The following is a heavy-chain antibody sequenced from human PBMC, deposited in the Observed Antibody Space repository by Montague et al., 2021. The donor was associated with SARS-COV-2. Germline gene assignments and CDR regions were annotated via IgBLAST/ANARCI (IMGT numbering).Heavy chain of an antibody. V-gene: IGHV3-30*18. CDR3: AKESAFCTNDVCSFSMDV. CDR2: ISYDGTNK. D-gene: IGHD2-8*01. J-gene: IGHJ6*02. Sequence: SLRLSCAASGFTFSDYGIHWVRQAPGKGLEWVAVISYDGTNKYYADSVKGRFTISRDNSKNTLYLQMNSLRAEDTAVYYCAKESAFCTNDVCSFSMDVWGQGTTVTVSS. CDR1: GFTFSDYG.